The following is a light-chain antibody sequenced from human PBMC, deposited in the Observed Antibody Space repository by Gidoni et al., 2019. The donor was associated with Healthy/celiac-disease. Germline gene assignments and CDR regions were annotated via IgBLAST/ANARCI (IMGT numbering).Light chain of an antibody. CDR2: DAS. Sequence: EFVLTHSPATLSLSPGERATLSCRASQSVSSYLAWYQQKPGQAPRLLIYDASNRATGIPARFSGSGSGTDFTLTISSLEPEDFAVYYCQQRSNWPTFGGGTKVEIK. CDR1: QSVSSY. J-gene: IGKJ4*01. V-gene: IGKV3-11*01. CDR3: QQRSNWPT.